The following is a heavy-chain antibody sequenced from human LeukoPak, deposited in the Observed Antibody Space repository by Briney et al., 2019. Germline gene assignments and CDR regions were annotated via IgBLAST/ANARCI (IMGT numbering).Heavy chain of an antibody. V-gene: IGHV4-59*01. CDR3: ARGNYGSGSYFLDY. J-gene: IGHJ4*02. CDR1: GGSISSYY. D-gene: IGHD3-10*01. CDR2: IYYSGST. Sequence: PSETLSLTCTVSGGSISSYYWSWIRQPPGKGLEWIGYIYYSGSTNYNPSLKSRVTISVDTSKNQFSLKLSSVTAADTAVYYCARGNYGSGSYFLDYWGQGTLVTVSS.